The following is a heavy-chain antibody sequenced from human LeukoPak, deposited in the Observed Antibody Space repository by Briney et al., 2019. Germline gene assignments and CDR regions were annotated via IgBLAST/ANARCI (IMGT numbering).Heavy chain of an antibody. Sequence: ASVKVSCKASGYSFIKYDMNWVRQAPGQGLEWMGWINPKSGAADYAKQFRGRVTMTRDTSINTDYMEMKRVTSDDTAVYYCARGAEAETSPLDFWGQGTLVIVS. J-gene: IGHJ4*02. V-gene: IGHV1-2*02. CDR1: GYSFIKYD. D-gene: IGHD6-13*01. CDR3: ARGAEAETSPLDF. CDR2: INPKSGAA.